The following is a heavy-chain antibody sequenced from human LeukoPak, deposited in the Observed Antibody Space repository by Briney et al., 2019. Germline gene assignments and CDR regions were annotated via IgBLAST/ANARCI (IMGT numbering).Heavy chain of an antibody. CDR2: IWYDGSNK. Sequence: GSLRLSYAASGFTFSSYGMHWVRQAPGKGLEWVAVIWYDGSNKYYADSVKGRFTISRDNSKNTLYLQMNSLRAEGTAVYYCARDLIAAAGTVGWFDPWGQGTLVTVSS. D-gene: IGHD6-13*01. CDR1: GFTFSSYG. J-gene: IGHJ5*02. V-gene: IGHV3-33*01. CDR3: ARDLIAAAGTVGWFDP.